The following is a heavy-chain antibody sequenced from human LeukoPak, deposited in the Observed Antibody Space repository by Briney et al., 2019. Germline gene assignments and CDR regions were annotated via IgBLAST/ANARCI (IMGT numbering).Heavy chain of an antibody. CDR1: GYRFTAHF. J-gene: IGHJ4*02. Sequence: GASVKLSCKTSGYRFTAHFMYWVRQAPGQGLEWMGWINPNDGGTNYAQKFQGRVTLTRDTTFTTTYMDVTRPTSDDTAVYYCARGGVPGQQLDYWGPGTLVTVSS. CDR2: INPNDGGT. CDR3: ARGGVPGQQLDY. D-gene: IGHD6-13*01. V-gene: IGHV1-2*02.